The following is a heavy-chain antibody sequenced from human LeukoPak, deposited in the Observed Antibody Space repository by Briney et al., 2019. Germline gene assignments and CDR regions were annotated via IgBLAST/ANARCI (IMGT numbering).Heavy chain of an antibody. V-gene: IGHV4-59*11. CDR1: GGSLSSHY. Sequence: PSETLSLTCTVSGGSLSSHYWSWIRQPPGKGLEWIGYIYYSGSTNYNPSLKSRVTISVDPSKNQFSLKLSSVTAADTAVYYCARAEKYCSGGSCYHNYYMDVWGKGTTVTVSS. J-gene: IGHJ6*03. CDR2: IYYSGST. D-gene: IGHD2-15*01. CDR3: ARAEKYCSGGSCYHNYYMDV.